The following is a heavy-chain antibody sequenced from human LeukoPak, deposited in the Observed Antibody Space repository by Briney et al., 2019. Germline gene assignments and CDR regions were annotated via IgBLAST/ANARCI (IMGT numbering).Heavy chain of an antibody. CDR3: AKDNFANYDILTGSTFDY. CDR2: ISTSGSTI. V-gene: IGHV3-48*03. D-gene: IGHD3-9*01. J-gene: IGHJ4*02. Sequence: GGSLRLSCAASGFTFSSYDMNWLRQAPGKGLEWVSYISTSGSTIYYADSVKGRFTISRDNAKNSLYLQMNSLRAEDTALYYCAKDNFANYDILTGSTFDYWGQGTLVTVSS. CDR1: GFTFSSYD.